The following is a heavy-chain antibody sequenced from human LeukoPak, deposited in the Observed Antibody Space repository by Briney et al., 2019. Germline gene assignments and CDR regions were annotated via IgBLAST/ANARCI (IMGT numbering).Heavy chain of an antibody. J-gene: IGHJ4*02. CDR3: AKQTLRFSGSHFDY. D-gene: IGHD1-26*01. Sequence: GGSLRLSCAASGFAFSFYAMSWLRQPPGKGLEWVSTINANSGTTSYAASVRGRFTISRDNSKNTLYLQLNTLRAEDTALYYCAKQTLRFSGSHFDYWGQGTLVTVSS. CDR1: GFAFSFYA. V-gene: IGHV3-23*01. CDR2: INANSGTT.